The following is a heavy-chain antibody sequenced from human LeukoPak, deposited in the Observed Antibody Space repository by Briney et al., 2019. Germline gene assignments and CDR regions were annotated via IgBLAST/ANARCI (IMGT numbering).Heavy chain of an antibody. D-gene: IGHD5-24*01. Sequence: SETLSLTCPVSGGSVSSSSYYWGWIRQPTEKGLEWIGNLYYSGTTYYNPSLKSRVTISVYTSKNQFSLKLTSVTAADTAVYYCARLGDAYNTAGGFDYWGQGTLVTVSS. CDR2: LYYSGTT. V-gene: IGHV4-39*01. CDR1: GGSVSSSSYY. CDR3: ARLGDAYNTAGGFDY. J-gene: IGHJ4*02.